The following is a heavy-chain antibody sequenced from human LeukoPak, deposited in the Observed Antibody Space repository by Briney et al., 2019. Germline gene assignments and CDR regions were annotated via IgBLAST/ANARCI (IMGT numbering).Heavy chain of an antibody. CDR2: ISGNGGST. V-gene: IGHV3-64*01. J-gene: IGHJ3*02. D-gene: IGHD3-10*01. CDR3: ARGGVRGPHDAYDI. Sequence: GGSLRLSCAASGFTFSSYPMHWVRQAPGKGLEYVSAISGNGGSTYYANSVKGRFTVSRDNSKNTLNLQMGSLRAEDMAVYYCARGGVRGPHDAYDIWGQGTMVTVSS. CDR1: GFTFSSYP.